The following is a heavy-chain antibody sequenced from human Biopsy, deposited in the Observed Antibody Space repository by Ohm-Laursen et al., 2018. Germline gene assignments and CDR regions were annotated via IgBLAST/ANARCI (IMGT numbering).Heavy chain of an antibody. V-gene: IGHV4-34*08. Sequence: SGTLSLTCEVYGKTFSDYYWSWIRQPPGKGLEWIGQINQSGRTNYNPSLKSRVIISADKSNNQFSLKLTSVTSADTAVYFCGNEVHGRDYWGLGALVTVSS. CDR2: INQSGRT. CDR1: GKTFSDYY. J-gene: IGHJ4*02. D-gene: IGHD2-15*01. CDR3: GNEVHGRDY.